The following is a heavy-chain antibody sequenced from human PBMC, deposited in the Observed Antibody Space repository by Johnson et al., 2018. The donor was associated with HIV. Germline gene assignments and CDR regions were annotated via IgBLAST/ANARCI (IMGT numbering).Heavy chain of an antibody. Sequence: VQLVESGGGLVQPGGSLRLSCAASGFTVSSNYMSWVRQAPGTGLEWVSVIYSGGSTYDADSVKGRFPISRDNSKNTLYLQMNSLRAEDTAVYYCARDGGEWLLSTAFDIWGQGTIVTVSS. V-gene: IGHV3-66*02. CDR1: GFTVSSNY. CDR2: IYSGGST. CDR3: ARDGGEWLLSTAFDI. J-gene: IGHJ3*02. D-gene: IGHD3-3*01.